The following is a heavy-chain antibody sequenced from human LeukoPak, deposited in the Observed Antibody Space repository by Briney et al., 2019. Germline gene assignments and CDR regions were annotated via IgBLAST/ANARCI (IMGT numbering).Heavy chain of an antibody. D-gene: IGHD3-10*01. CDR2: ISGSGGST. J-gene: IGHJ4*02. Sequence: GGSLRLSCAASGFTFSSYAMSWVRQAPGKGLEWVSAISGSGGSTYYADSVKGRFTISRDNSKNTLYLQMNSLRAEDTAVYYCAKGPLVFYYGSGSYCYWGQGTLVTVSS. V-gene: IGHV3-23*01. CDR3: AKGPLVFYYGSGSYCY. CDR1: GFTFSSYA.